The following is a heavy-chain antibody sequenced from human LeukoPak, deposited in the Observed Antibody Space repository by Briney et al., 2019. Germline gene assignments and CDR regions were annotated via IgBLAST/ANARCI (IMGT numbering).Heavy chain of an antibody. J-gene: IGHJ4*02. Sequence: SETLSLTCTVPGDSISSSGYYWGWIRQPPGEGLGWIGIIHFSGTTYYNPSLKSRVTISVDTSKNQFSLKLTSVTAADTAVYYCARFRGVVSSSLLDFWGQGTLVTVSS. CDR3: ARFRGVVSSSLLDF. D-gene: IGHD3-10*01. CDR1: GDSISSSGYY. V-gene: IGHV4-39*01. CDR2: IHFSGTT.